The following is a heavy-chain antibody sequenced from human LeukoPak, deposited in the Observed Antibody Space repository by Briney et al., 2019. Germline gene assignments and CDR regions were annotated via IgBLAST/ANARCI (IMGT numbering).Heavy chain of an antibody. V-gene: IGHV3-53*01. CDR2: IYSGGST. J-gene: IGHJ5*02. CDR1: GFTVSSNY. Sequence: GGSLRLSCAASGFTVSSNYMSWVREAPGKGLEWVSVIYSGGSTYYADSVKGRFTISRDNSKNTLYLQMNSLRAEDTAVYYCARDHWSIRFDPWGQGTLVTVSS. D-gene: IGHD1-14*01. CDR3: ARDHWSIRFDP.